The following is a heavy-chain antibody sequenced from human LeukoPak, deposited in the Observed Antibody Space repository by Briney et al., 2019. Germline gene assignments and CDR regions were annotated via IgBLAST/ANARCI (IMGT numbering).Heavy chain of an antibody. CDR1: GGSISSSDYY. CDR2: RYHDGRR. V-gene: IGHV4-39*07. Sequence: SETLSLTCTVSGGSISSSDYYWGWIRQPPGKGLEWIGERYHDGRRTYNPSLKSRVSISLDESENQFSLELTSVTAADTAVYFCAREKGYLMEVDVWGQGTTVTVSS. D-gene: IGHD6-13*01. J-gene: IGHJ6*02. CDR3: AREKGYLMEVDV.